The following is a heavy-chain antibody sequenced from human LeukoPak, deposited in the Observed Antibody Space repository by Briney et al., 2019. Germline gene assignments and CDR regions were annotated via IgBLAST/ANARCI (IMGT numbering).Heavy chain of an antibody. V-gene: IGHV3-66*01. CDR1: GFTVSSNY. D-gene: IGHD2-2*01. CDR2: IYRGGST. Sequence: GGSLRLYCAASGFTVSSNYMSCARQAPGMWLGWVCVIYRGGSTYYAFSVKGRFTISRDNSKNTLYLQMNSLRAEDTAVYYCARELVPAAVDYYYGMDVWGQGTTVTVSS. CDR3: ARELVPAAVDYYYGMDV. J-gene: IGHJ6*02.